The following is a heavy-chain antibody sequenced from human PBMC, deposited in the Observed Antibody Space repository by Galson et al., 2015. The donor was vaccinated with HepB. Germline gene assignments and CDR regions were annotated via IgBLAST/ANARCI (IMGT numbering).Heavy chain of an antibody. D-gene: IGHD5-18*01. J-gene: IGHJ4*02. CDR2: TSYRSKWYN. V-gene: IGHV6-1*01. Sequence: CAISGDSVSSTTAAWSWFRQSPSRGLEWLGRTSYRSKWYNDYAVSVKSRITIKPDTSNNQFSLQLNSVTPEDTAVYYCARGRFTTAEDTSMVWSFDHWGQGTLVTVSS. CDR1: GDSVSSTTAA. CDR3: ARGRFTTAEDTSMVWSFDH.